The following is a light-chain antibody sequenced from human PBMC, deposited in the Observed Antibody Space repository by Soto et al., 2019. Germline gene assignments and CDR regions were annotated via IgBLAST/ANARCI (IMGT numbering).Light chain of an antibody. CDR1: EDIGDF. CDR2: DAS. CDR3: QQYDKPFT. J-gene: IGKJ3*01. Sequence: QMTQSPSSLSASLGDRVTITCQANEDIGDFLNWYHQKPGQVPKVLIYDASNLPTGVPSRFSGSGSGTQFVFTISSLQSEDVGTYYCQQYDKPFTFGPGTKVELK. V-gene: IGKV1-33*01.